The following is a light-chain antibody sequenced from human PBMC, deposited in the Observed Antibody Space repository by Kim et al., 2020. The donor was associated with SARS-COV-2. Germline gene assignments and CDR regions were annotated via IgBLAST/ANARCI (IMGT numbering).Light chain of an antibody. CDR3: QQYYSTPQT. CDR2: WAS. Sequence: ATINGKSSQSVLYSSNNKNSLPWYQQKAGQPPKLLIYWASTRESGVPDRFSGSGSGTDFTLSISSLRAEDVAVYCCQQYYSTPQTFGQGTKVDIK. V-gene: IGKV4-1*01. CDR1: QSVLYSSNNKNS. J-gene: IGKJ1*01.